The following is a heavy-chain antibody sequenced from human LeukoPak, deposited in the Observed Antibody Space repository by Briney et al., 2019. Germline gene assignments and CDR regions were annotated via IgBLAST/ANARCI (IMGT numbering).Heavy chain of an antibody. Sequence: GALVKVSCKASGYTFTGYGISWVRQAPGQGLEWMGWISAYNGNTNYAQKLQGRVTMTTDTSTSTAYMELRSLRSDDTAVYYCARSSIAAAGTVGFDYWGQGTLVTVSS. J-gene: IGHJ4*02. CDR2: ISAYNGNT. D-gene: IGHD6-13*01. V-gene: IGHV1-18*04. CDR1: GYTFTGYG. CDR3: ARSSIAAAGTVGFDY.